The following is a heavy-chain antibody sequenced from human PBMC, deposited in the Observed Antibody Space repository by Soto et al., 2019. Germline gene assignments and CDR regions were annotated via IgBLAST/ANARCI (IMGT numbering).Heavy chain of an antibody. D-gene: IGHD1-7*01. CDR3: ASRDPGTSVDY. V-gene: IGHV4-4*02. CDR1: GGSFTSNNW. CDR2: IYRTGST. Sequence: PSETLSLTCAVSGGSFTSNNWWTWVRQPPGQGLEWLGEIYRTGSTNYNPSLKSRVTISLDRSENQFSLKVTSLTAADTAVYYGASRDPGTSVDYWGQGTLVTVSS. J-gene: IGHJ4*02.